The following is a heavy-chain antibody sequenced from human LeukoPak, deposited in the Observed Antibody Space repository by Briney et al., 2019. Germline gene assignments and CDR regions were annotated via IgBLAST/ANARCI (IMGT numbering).Heavy chain of an antibody. J-gene: IGHJ4*02. V-gene: IGHV4-61*01. Sequence: PSETLSLTCTVSGGSVSSGSYYWGWIRQPPGKGLEWIGYIYYSGSTNYNPSLKSRVIISVDTSKNQFSLKLSSVTAADTAVYYCARDGGSGWFYYFDYWGQGTLVTVSS. CDR3: ARDGGSGWFYYFDY. CDR1: GGSVSSGSYY. CDR2: IYYSGST. D-gene: IGHD6-19*01.